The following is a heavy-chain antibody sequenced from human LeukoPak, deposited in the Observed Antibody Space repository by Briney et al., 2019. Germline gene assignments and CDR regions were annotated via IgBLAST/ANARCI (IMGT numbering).Heavy chain of an antibody. CDR2: ISGSGGST. D-gene: IGHD6-19*01. V-gene: IGHV3-23*01. J-gene: IGHJ4*02. CDR3: AKDRRIAVAGTTFDY. Sequence: PGGSLRLSCAASGFTFSSYAMSWVRQAPGKGLEWVSAISGSGGSTCYADSVKGRFTISRDNSKNTLYLQMNSLRAEDTAVYYCAKDRRIAVAGTTFDYWGQGTLVTVSS. CDR1: GFTFSSYA.